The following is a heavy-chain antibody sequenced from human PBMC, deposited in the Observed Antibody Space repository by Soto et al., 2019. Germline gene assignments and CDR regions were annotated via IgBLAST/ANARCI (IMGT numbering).Heavy chain of an antibody. CDR2: INHSGST. J-gene: IGHJ4*02. CDR3: ARGVSSSPRDY. V-gene: IGHV4-34*01. CDR1: GGSFSGYY. Sequence: QVQLQQWGAGLLKPSETLSLTCAVYGGSFSGYYWSWIRQPPGKGLEWIGEINHSGSTNYNPSLKSRVTISVDTSKNQFSLKLSSVTAADTAVYYCARGVSSSPRDYWGQGTLVTVSS. D-gene: IGHD6-6*01.